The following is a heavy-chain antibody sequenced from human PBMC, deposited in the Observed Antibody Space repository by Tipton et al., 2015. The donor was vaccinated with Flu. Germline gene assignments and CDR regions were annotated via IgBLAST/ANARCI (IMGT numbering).Heavy chain of an antibody. V-gene: IGHV4-59*11. Sequence: TLSLTCTVSGGSISGHYWSWIRQPPGKGMEWIGYIYYKGSPKYNPALTGRVTLSVDMSKSQFSLKLSSVTTTGTAMYYCARVIDHGWSDYWGQGTLVTVSS. J-gene: IGHJ4*02. CDR2: IYYKGSP. CDR3: ARVIDHGWSDY. D-gene: IGHD6-19*01. CDR1: GGSISGHY.